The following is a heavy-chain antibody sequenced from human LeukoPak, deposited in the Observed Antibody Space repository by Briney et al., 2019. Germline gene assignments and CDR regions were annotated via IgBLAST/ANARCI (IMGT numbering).Heavy chain of an antibody. V-gene: IGHV3-21*04. CDR3: AKDIFTMVRGVVDY. D-gene: IGHD3-10*01. CDR1: GFTFSSYS. J-gene: IGHJ4*02. Sequence: GGSLRLSCAASGFTFSSYSMNWVRQAPGKGLEWVSSISSSSSYIYYADSVKGRFTISRDNAKNSLYLQMYSLRAEDTALYYCAKDIFTMVRGVVDYWGQGTLVTVPS. CDR2: ISSSSSYI.